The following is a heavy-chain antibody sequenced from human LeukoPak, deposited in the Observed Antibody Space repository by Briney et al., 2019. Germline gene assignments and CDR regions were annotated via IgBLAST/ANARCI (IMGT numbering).Heavy chain of an antibody. D-gene: IGHD4-17*01. J-gene: IGHJ4*02. CDR2: IYYSGIT. CDR3: ARTTVTRGAFDY. V-gene: IGHV4-59*01. Sequence: SETLSLTCTVPGGSISSYYWSWIRQPPGKGLECIGYIYYSGITNYNPSLKSRVTISVDTSKNQFSLQLSSVTAADTAVYYCARTTVTRGAFDYWGQGTLVTVSS. CDR1: GGSISSYY.